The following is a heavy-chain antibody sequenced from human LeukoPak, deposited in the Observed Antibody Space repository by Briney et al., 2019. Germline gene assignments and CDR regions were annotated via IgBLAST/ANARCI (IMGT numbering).Heavy chain of an antibody. CDR3: ARDEDASVVVVAATPFDY. CDR1: GFTFSSYS. D-gene: IGHD2-15*01. V-gene: IGHV3-21*01. CDR2: ISSSSSYI. J-gene: IGHJ4*02. Sequence: PGGSLRLSCAASGFTFSSYSMNWVRQAPGKGLEWVSSISSSSSYIYYAASVKGRFTISRDNAKNSLYLQMNSLRAEDTAVYYCARDEDASVVVVAATPFDYWGQGTLVTVSS.